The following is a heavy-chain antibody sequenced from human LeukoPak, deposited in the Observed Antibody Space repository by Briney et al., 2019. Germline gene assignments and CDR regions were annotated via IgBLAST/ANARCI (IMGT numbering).Heavy chain of an antibody. CDR1: GYTFTSYG. D-gene: IGHD2-15*01. J-gene: IGHJ4*02. V-gene: IGHV1-18*01. Sequence: ASVKVSCKASGYTFTSYGISWVRQAPGQGLEWMGWISAYNGNTNYAQKLQGRVTMTTDTSTSTAYMELRSLRSEDTAVYYCAKRKYCSGGSCKPSQNVVLYDFDYWGQGTLVTVSS. CDR2: ISAYNGNT. CDR3: AKRKYCSGGSCKPSQNVVLYDFDY.